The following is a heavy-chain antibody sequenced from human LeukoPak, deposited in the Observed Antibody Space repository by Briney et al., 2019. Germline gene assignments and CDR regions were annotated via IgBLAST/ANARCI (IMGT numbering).Heavy chain of an antibody. V-gene: IGHV4-59*01. CDR1: GGSISSYY. D-gene: IGHD6-13*01. CDR3: ARGVYIAAAQYGY. CDR2: IYYSGTT. Sequence: LSETLSLTCTVSGGSISSYYWSWIRQPPGKGLEWIGYIYYSGTTNYNPSLKSRVTISVDTSKNQFSLKLSSVTAADTAVYYCARGVYIAAAQYGYWGQGTLVTVSS. J-gene: IGHJ4*02.